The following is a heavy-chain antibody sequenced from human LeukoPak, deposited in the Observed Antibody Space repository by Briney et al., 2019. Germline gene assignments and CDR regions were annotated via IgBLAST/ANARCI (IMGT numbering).Heavy chain of an antibody. CDR3: ARAPLGSYDY. Sequence: GGSLRLSCAASGFTFSSYAMHWVRQAPGKGLEWVANIKQDGSEKHYEDSVKGRFTISRDNAKNSLYLQMNSLRAEDTAVYYCARAPLGSYDYWGQGTLVTVSS. V-gene: IGHV3-7*03. D-gene: IGHD1-26*01. CDR1: GFTFSSYA. CDR2: IKQDGSEK. J-gene: IGHJ4*02.